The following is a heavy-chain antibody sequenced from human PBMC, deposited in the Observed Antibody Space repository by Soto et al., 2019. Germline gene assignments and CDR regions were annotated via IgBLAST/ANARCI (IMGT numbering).Heavy chain of an antibody. CDR2: IIPIFGTA. J-gene: IGHJ6*02. V-gene: IGHV1-69*13. CDR3: AKDSWAIFGVPAGEYYAMDV. D-gene: IGHD3-3*01. Sequence: SVKVSCKASGGTFSSYAISWVRQAPGQGLEWMGGIIPIFGTANYAQKFQGRVTITADESTSTAYMELSSLRSEDAAEYFCAKDSWAIFGVPAGEYYAMDVWGQGTTVTVSS. CDR1: GGTFSSYA.